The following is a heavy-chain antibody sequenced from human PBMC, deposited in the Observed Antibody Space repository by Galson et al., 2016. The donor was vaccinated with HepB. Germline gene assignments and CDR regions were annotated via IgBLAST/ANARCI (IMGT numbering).Heavy chain of an antibody. V-gene: IGHV4-30-2*01. CDR2: IHHSGRT. D-gene: IGHD2-15*01. Sequence: TLSLTCAVSGGSISSGDNSWSWIRQPPGKGLEWIGYIHHSGRTYYNPSLKSRVTHSVDRSKNQFSLNLSSVTAADTAVYYCARVVVVATFRRGKKKEEYYFDYWGQGTLVTVSS. CDR1: GGSISSGDNS. J-gene: IGHJ4*02. CDR3: ARVVVVATFRRGKKKEEYYFDY.